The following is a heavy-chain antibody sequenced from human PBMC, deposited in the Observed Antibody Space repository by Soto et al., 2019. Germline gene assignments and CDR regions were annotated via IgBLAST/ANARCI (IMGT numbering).Heavy chain of an antibody. Sequence: ASVKVSSKASGSHFTSYGISWVRQAPGQGLEWMGWISAYNGNTNYAQKLQGRVTMTTDTSTSTAYMELRSLRSDDTAVYYCARDYNYDILTGYSFPYYYGMDVWGQGTTVTVSS. CDR3: ARDYNYDILTGYSFPYYYGMDV. CDR2: ISAYNGNT. CDR1: GSHFTSYG. D-gene: IGHD3-9*01. V-gene: IGHV1-18*01. J-gene: IGHJ6*02.